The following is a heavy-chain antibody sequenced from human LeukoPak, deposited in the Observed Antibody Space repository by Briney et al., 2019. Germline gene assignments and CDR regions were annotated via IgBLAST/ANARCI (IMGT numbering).Heavy chain of an antibody. V-gene: IGHV4-34*01. J-gene: IGHJ4*02. CDR2: INHSGST. D-gene: IGHD6-19*01. CDR3: GGGRGGWLDY. CDR1: GGSFSGYY. Sequence: PSETLSLTCAVYGGSFSGYYWSWVRQPPGKGLEWIGEINHSGSTNYNPSLKSRVTISVDTTKNQFSLKLSSVTAADTAVYYCGGGRGGWLDYWVQGTLVSVCS.